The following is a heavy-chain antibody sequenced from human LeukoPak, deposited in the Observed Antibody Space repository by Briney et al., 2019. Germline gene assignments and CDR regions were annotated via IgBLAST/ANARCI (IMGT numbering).Heavy chain of an antibody. V-gene: IGHV4-39*01. CDR1: GGAISSDNFY. J-gene: IGHJ4*02. Sequence: PSETLSLTCTVSGGAISSDNFYWGWIRQPPGKGLEWIASINYSGTTYYNPSLNSRATISVDTSKTHFSLRLSSITAADTAVYYCARLSDFWGQGILVTVFS. CDR2: INYSGTT. CDR3: ARLSDF.